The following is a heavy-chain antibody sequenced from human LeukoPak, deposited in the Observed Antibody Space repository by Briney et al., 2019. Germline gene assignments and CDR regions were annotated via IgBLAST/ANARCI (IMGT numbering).Heavy chain of an antibody. D-gene: IGHD6-19*01. J-gene: IGHJ3*02. CDR2: TYYRSKWYN. CDR3: ARESAQWSLNDAFDI. Sequence: SQTLSLTCAISGDSVSSNSAAWTWIRQSPSRGLEWLGRTYYRSKWYNDYAVSVKSRTTINPDASKNQFSLQLNSVTPEDTAVYYCARESAQWSLNDAFDIWGQGTMVTVSS. CDR1: GDSVSSNSAA. V-gene: IGHV6-1*01.